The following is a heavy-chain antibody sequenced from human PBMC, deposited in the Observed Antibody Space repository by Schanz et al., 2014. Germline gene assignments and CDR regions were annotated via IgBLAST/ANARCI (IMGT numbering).Heavy chain of an antibody. CDR1: GFSFSDYY. CDR3: ARIGGSVFDY. V-gene: IGHV3-11*03. J-gene: IGHJ4*02. Sequence: PGGSLRLSCAASGFSFSDYYMSWIRQAPGKGLEWISFINTGSNYINYADSVKGRFTISRDNTKNSLFLQLNSLRADDTAVYYCARIGGSVFDYWAQGTLDTVSP. D-gene: IGHD2-15*01. CDR2: INTGSNYI.